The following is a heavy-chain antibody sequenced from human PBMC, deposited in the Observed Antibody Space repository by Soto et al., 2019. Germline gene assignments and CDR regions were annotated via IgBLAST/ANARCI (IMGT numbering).Heavy chain of an antibody. Sequence: ASETLSLTCAVSSDSISRSHWLTWVRQSPGKGLEWLGDIYYSGSVYYNPSLRSRISISMDKSNNQFSLNLSSVTAADTAVYYCAIFSFMTRYYHNPTVVSGKATPGTVSS. CDR2: IYYSGSV. V-gene: IGHV4-4*02. CDR3: AIFSFMTRYYHNPTVV. J-gene: IGHJ6*03. CDR1: SDSISRSHW. D-gene: IGHD2-21*01.